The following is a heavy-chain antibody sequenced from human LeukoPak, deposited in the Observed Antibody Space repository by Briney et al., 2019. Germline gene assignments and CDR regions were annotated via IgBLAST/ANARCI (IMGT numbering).Heavy chain of an antibody. J-gene: IGHJ4*02. Sequence: GGSLRLSCAASGFTFSSYSMNWVRQAPGKGLEWVSSINSSSSYIYYADSVKGRFTISRDNAKNSLYLQMNSLRAEDTAVYYCARDLRYCSSTSCYAGVDYWGQGTLVTVSS. CDR3: ARDLRYCSSTSCYAGVDY. CDR1: GFTFSSYS. CDR2: INSSSSYI. V-gene: IGHV3-21*01. D-gene: IGHD2-2*01.